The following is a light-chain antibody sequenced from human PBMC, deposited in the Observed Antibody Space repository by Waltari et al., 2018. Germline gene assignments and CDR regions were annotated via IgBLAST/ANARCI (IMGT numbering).Light chain of an antibody. V-gene: IGLV2-11*01. CDR1: SSDVGTYNY. J-gene: IGLJ3*02. CDR2: DVS. Sequence: QSALTQPRSVSGSPGQSVTISCTGTSSDVGTYNYISWYQHHPGKAPKLMIYDVSKRPSGVPDRFSGSKSGNTASLSISGLQAEDEADYDCCSYTGSYTLVFGGGTKLTVL. CDR3: CSYTGSYTLV.